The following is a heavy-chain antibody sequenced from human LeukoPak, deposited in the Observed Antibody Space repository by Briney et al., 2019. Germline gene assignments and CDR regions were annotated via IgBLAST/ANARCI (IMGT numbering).Heavy chain of an antibody. Sequence: GGSLRLSCAASGFSFRNYWMSWVRQAPGKGLEWVSGISGSGTSTYYADSVKGRFTISRDNSKNTLYLQMNSLRAEDTAVYYCAILDVWGKGTTVTVSS. CDR1: GFSFRNYW. CDR3: AILDV. V-gene: IGHV3-23*01. J-gene: IGHJ6*04. CDR2: ISGSGTST.